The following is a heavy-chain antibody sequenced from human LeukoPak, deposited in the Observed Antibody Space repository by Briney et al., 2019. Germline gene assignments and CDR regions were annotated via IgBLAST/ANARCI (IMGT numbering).Heavy chain of an antibody. CDR3: AKDRYYYDRSGPDLIFDY. Sequence: PGGSLRLSCAASVFTFSSYAISWVRQAPGRGLEWVSAISGSGGSPYYADPVKGRFTIPRDNSKNTLYLQMTSLRAEDTAVYYGAKDRYYYDRSGPDLIFDYWGEGTLVTVSS. D-gene: IGHD3-22*01. CDR2: ISGSGGSP. J-gene: IGHJ4*02. CDR1: VFTFSSYA. V-gene: IGHV3-23*01.